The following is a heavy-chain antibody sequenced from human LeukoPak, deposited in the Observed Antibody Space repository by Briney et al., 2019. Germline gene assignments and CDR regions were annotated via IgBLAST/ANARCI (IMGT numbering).Heavy chain of an antibody. D-gene: IGHD3-22*01. V-gene: IGHV1-18*01. Sequence: ASVKVSCKASGYTFTSYGISWVRQAPGQGLEWMGWISAYNGNTNYAQKLQGRVTMTTDTSTSTAYMELRSLRSDDTAVYYCASGYYDSSGYPKVFDYWGQGTLVTVSS. CDR3: ASGYYDSSGYPKVFDY. CDR1: GYTFTSYG. CDR2: ISAYNGNT. J-gene: IGHJ4*02.